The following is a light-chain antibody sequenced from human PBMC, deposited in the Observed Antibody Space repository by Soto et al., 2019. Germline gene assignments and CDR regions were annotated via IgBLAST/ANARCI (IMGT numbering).Light chain of an antibody. Sequence: EIVMTQSPATLSVSPGERATLSCRASQSVSSNLAWYQQKPDQAPRLLIYGASTRATGIPARFSGSGSGTEFTLNISSLQSEAFAVYYCQQYNNWPPWTFGQGTKIEIK. J-gene: IGKJ1*01. CDR1: QSVSSN. V-gene: IGKV3-15*01. CDR3: QQYNNWPPWT. CDR2: GAS.